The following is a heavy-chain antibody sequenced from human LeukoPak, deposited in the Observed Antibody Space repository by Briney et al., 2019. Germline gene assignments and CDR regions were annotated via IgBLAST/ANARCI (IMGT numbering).Heavy chain of an antibody. CDR3: ARGYCTGGNCFSFGY. D-gene: IGHD2-8*02. CDR2: VYHSGLT. Sequence: SETLSLTCVVSGASVGTNYWWTWVRQAPGKGLEWIGEVYHSGLTNYSPSLKSRVTMSIDKSKNIFSLNLTSVTAADTALYYCARGYCTGGNCFSFGYWGQGTLVTVSS. V-gene: IGHV4/OR15-8*02. J-gene: IGHJ4*02. CDR1: GASVGTNYW.